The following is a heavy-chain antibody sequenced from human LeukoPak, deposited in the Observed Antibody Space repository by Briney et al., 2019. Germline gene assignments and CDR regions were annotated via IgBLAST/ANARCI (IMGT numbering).Heavy chain of an antibody. Sequence: ASVKVSCKASGYTFTGYYMHWVRQAPGQGLEWMGWINPNSGGTNYAQKFQGRVTMTRDTSISTAYMELRRLRSDDTAVYYCARDFDTGGYYTGHWGQGTLVTVSS. V-gene: IGHV1-2*02. CDR2: INPNSGGT. J-gene: IGHJ4*02. CDR3: ARDFDTGGYYTGH. D-gene: IGHD3-22*01. CDR1: GYTFTGYY.